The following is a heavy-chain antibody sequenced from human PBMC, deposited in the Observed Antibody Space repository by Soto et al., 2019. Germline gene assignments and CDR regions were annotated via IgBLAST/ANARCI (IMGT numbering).Heavy chain of an antibody. D-gene: IGHD3-16*01. CDR2: MNAKSGDT. J-gene: IGHJ6*02. Sequence: QAHLEQSGAELKRPGASVKVSCKASGYTFSDFDINWLRQASGQGPEWMGWMNAKSGDTFFPQRFRGKFNMTWDTSLSTAYMEVGSLTPYDTAIYNCARGNPFNYAGFDVSGQGTTVAVSS. CDR1: GYTFSDFD. V-gene: IGHV1-8*01. CDR3: ARGNPFNYAGFDV.